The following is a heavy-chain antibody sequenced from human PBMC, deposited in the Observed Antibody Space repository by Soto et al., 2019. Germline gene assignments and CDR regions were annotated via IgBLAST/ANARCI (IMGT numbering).Heavy chain of an antibody. V-gene: IGHV4-39*01. D-gene: IGHD1-1*01. CDR1: GGSISSGPYS. J-gene: IGHJ4*02. CDR2: FHYGETT. CDR3: ARRYGYSFDY. Sequence: SETLSLTCTVSGGSISSGPYSWGWIRQPPGKGLEWIGTFHYGETTHYNPSLKSRITISVDTSKNQFSLKLSSVTAADTAVYYCARRYGYSFDYWGQGTLVTVSS.